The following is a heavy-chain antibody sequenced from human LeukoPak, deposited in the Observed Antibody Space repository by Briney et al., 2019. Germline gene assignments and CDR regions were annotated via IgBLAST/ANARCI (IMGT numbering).Heavy chain of an antibody. J-gene: IGHJ4*03. Sequence: GGSLRLSCAASGFTFSSYSMNWVRQAPGKGLEWVSYISSSSSTIYYADSVKGRSTISRDNAKNSLYLHMNSLKDEDTAVYYCARGALDFDYWGQGTTVTVSS. CDR2: ISSSSSTI. V-gene: IGHV3-48*02. CDR1: GFTFSSYS. CDR3: ARGALDFDY.